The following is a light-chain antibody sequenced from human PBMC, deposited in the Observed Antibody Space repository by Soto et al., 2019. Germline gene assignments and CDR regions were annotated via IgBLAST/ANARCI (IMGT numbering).Light chain of an antibody. CDR1: QSVSSN. CDR2: GTS. J-gene: IGKJ2*01. V-gene: IGKV3-15*01. CDR3: QQYNRLPYT. Sequence: EIVMTQSPATLSVSPGERATLSCRASQSVSSNFAWYQQKPGQAPRLLIYGTSTRATGLPPRFSGSGSGTDCTRTIISFQSEDFAGYYCQQYNRLPYTFGQGTKLALK.